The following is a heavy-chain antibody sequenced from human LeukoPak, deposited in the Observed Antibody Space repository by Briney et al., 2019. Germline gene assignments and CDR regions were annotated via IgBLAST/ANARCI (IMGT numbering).Heavy chain of an antibody. Sequence: GGSLRLSCAASGFSVSNNYMTWVRQAPGKGLEWVSVIYSGGSTYYADSVKGRFTISRDNSKNTLHLQMNSLRAEDTAVYYCARDLWNSSGYWGRGTLVTVSS. CDR3: ARDLWNSSGY. CDR2: IYSGGST. CDR1: GFSVSNNY. D-gene: IGHD3-22*01. J-gene: IGHJ4*02. V-gene: IGHV3-53*01.